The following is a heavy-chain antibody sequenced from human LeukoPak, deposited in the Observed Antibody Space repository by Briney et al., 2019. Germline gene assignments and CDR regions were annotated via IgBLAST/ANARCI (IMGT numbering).Heavy chain of an antibody. J-gene: IGHJ4*02. D-gene: IGHD3-3*01. CDR2: IYPGDSDT. CDR3: ARLKILDHYYFDY. Sequence: GASLQISCKGSGYSFTSYWIGWVRQLPGKGLEWMGIIYPGDSDTRYSPSFQGQVTISADKSISTAYLQWSSLKASDTTMYYCARLKILDHYYFDYWGQGTLVTVSS. CDR1: GYSFTSYW. V-gene: IGHV5-51*01.